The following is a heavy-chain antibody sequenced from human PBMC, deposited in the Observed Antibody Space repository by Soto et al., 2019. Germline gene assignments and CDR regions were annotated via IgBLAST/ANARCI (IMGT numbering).Heavy chain of an antibody. V-gene: IGHV3-23*01. Sequence: GGSLRLSCAASGFTFSIYYMTWVRQAPGQGLEWVSGISSSGGRTYYADSVRGRFTISRDNSKNTLYLQVNSLRAEDTAVYYCARHLHLTGTPAYYYYYGMDVWGQGTTVTVSS. J-gene: IGHJ6*02. D-gene: IGHD1-7*01. CDR3: ARHLHLTGTPAYYYYYGMDV. CDR2: ISSSGGRT. CDR1: GFTFSIYY.